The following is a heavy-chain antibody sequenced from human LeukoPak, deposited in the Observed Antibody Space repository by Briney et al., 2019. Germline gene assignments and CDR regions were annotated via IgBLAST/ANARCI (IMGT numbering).Heavy chain of an antibody. J-gene: IGHJ4*02. CDR3: ARLQRLCDY. V-gene: IGHV4-34*01. Sequence: SETLSLTCAVYGGTFSGYHWSWIRQPPGKGLEWIGEINHSGSTIYNPPLKSRVTISVDTSKNQFSLKLSSVTAADTAVYYCARLQRLCDYWGRGTRVSVS. CDR2: INHSGST. CDR1: GGTFSGYH.